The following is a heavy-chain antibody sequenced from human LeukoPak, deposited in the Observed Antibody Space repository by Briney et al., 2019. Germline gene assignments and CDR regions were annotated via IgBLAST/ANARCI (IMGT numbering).Heavy chain of an antibody. CDR3: ARQELYYYYMDV. D-gene: IGHD1-7*01. CDR2: ISPSGST. J-gene: IGHJ6*03. Sequence: PSETLSLTCTVSGGSISSYSWSWIRQPAGKGLECIGHISPSGSTNYNPSLKSRVTMSVETSKNQFSLKLSSVTAADTAVYYCARQELYYYYMDVWGKGTTVTVSS. V-gene: IGHV4-4*07. CDR1: GGSISSYS.